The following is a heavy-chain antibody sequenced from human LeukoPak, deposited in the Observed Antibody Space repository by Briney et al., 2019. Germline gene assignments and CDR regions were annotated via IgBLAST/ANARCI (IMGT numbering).Heavy chain of an antibody. J-gene: IGHJ4*02. D-gene: IGHD3-16*01. Sequence: SVKVSCKASRDTFTNYAISWVRQAPGQGLEWMGGIIPIFGTANYAQKFYAQKFQGRVTITADESTSTAYMELSSLRSEDTAVYYCARDYFWEQYYFDYWGQGTLVTVSS. CDR1: RDTFTNYA. V-gene: IGHV1-69*13. CDR2: IIPIFGTA. CDR3: ARDYFWEQYYFDY.